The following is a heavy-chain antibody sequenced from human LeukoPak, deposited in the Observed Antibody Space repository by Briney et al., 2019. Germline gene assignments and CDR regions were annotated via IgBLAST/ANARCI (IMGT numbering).Heavy chain of an antibody. D-gene: IGHD4-23*01. V-gene: IGHV3-48*04. CDR1: GFTFSYYN. Sequence: GGSLRLSCAASGFTFSYYNMNWVRQAPGKGLEWVSYISSSSSIVYYADSVKGRFSISRDNAKNTLYLQMNSLRVEDTAVYYCARGRPHGNDYWGQGTLVTVSS. CDR2: ISSSSSIV. CDR3: ARGRPHGNDY. J-gene: IGHJ4*02.